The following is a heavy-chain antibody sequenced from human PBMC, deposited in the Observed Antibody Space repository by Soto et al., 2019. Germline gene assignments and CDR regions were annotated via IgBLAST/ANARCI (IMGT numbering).Heavy chain of an antibody. Sequence: EVHLLESGGGVAQPGGSLRLSCAASGFTFSNSAMSWVRQAPGKGLEWVSTISGGSGDTSYADPVKGRFIVSRDDSRTTLYLQMNSLRAEDTALYYCARGASTFDYWGQGRPVIVSS. CDR1: GFTFSNSA. CDR3: ARGASTFDY. D-gene: IGHD2-2*01. J-gene: IGHJ4*02. V-gene: IGHV3-23*01. CDR2: ISGGSGDT.